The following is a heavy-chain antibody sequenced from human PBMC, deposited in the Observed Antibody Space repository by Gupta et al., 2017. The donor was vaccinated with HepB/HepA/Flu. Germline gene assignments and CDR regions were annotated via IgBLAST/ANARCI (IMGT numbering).Heavy chain of an antibody. V-gene: IGHV3-23*01. Sequence: ITGNGDTTFYAYSVKGRFTISRDDAKNTVFLQMNSQGAAETAVYYCAKRDLQWGSDAPPPFYFDYWGQGTLVTVSS. J-gene: IGHJ4*02. D-gene: IGHD3-16*01. CDR3: AKRDLQWGSDAPPPFYFDY. CDR2: ITGNGDTT.